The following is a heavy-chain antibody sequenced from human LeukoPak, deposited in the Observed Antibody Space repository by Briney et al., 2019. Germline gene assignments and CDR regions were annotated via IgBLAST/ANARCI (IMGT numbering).Heavy chain of an antibody. CDR2: INHSGST. J-gene: IGHJ3*02. V-gene: IGHV4-34*01. CDR1: GGSFSGYY. CDR3: ARDSNQGPYDSSVHDAFDI. Sequence: SETLSLTCAVYGGSFSGYYWSWIRQPPGKGLEWIGEINHSGSTNYNPSLKSRVTISVDTSKNQFSLKLSSVTAADTAVYYCARDSNQGPYDSSVHDAFDIWGQGTMVTVSS. D-gene: IGHD3-22*01.